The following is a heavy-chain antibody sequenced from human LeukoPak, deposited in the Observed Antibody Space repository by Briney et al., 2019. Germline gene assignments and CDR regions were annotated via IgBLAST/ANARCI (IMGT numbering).Heavy chain of an antibody. J-gene: IGHJ4*02. Sequence: PGGSLRLSCAASGFTFSDYYMSWIRQAPGMGLEWISYISTSGTTTYHADSVKGRFTISRDDAKNSLYLQMNSLRADDTALYYCARVRGSYSVDYWGQGTLVTVSS. V-gene: IGHV3-11*04. CDR3: ARVRGSYSVDY. CDR2: ISTSGTTT. D-gene: IGHD3-10*01. CDR1: GFTFSDYY.